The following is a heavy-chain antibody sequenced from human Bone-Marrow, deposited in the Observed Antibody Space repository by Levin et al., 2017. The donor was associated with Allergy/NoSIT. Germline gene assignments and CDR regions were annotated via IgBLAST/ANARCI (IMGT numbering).Heavy chain of an antibody. Sequence: PGGSLRLSCKTSGSTFTNYYLHWVRQAPGQRPEWVGRINPNSGATDSAQTFQGRFTMTRDTSFTTAHMELNRLRSDDTAMYYCAKESASASYYFDFWGQGTLVTVSS. CDR2: INPNSGAT. CDR3: AKESASASYYFDF. D-gene: IGHD6-25*01. J-gene: IGHJ4*02. V-gene: IGHV1-2*06. CDR1: GSTFTNYY.